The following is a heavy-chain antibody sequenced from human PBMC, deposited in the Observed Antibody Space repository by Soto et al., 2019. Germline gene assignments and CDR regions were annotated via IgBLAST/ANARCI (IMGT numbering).Heavy chain of an antibody. CDR1: GGTFSSYA. Sequence: QVQLVQSGAEVKEPGSSVKVSCKASGGTFSSYAISWVRQAPGQGLEWMGGIIPIFGTANYAQKFQGRVTITAEDSTSTAYMELSSMRSEDTAVYYCARVSYSSSWWGPFDYWGQGTLVTVSS. J-gene: IGHJ4*02. CDR2: IIPIFGTA. V-gene: IGHV1-69*01. CDR3: ARVSYSSSWWGPFDY. D-gene: IGHD6-13*01.